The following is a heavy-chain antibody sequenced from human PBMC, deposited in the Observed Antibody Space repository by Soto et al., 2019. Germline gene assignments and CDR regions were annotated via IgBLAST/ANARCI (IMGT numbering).Heavy chain of an antibody. CDR1: GFTFSSYS. Sequence: GGSLRLSCAASGFTFSSYSMNWVRQAPGKGLEWVSSISSSSSYIYYADSVKGRFTISRDNAKNSLYLQMNSLRAEDTAVYYCARVKASSGCGDYWGQGTLVTVSS. V-gene: IGHV3-21*01. J-gene: IGHJ4*02. CDR2: ISSSSSYI. CDR3: ARVKASSGCGDY. D-gene: IGHD6-19*01.